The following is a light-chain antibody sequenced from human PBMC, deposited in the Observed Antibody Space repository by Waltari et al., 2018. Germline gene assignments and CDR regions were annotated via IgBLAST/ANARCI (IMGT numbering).Light chain of an antibody. CDR3: QHYVRLPAT. Sequence: EIVLTQSPGTLSLSPGERATLSCRASQSVSRSLAWYQQKPGQAPRPLIYGASNRAAGIPGGVSGSGSGTDFSRTISRLGPEDFAVYYCQHYVRLPATFGQGTKVEIK. CDR1: QSVSRS. V-gene: IGKV3-20*01. CDR2: GAS. J-gene: IGKJ1*01.